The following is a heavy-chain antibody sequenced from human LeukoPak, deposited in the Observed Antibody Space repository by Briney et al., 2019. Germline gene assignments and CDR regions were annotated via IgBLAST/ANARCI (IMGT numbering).Heavy chain of an antibody. CDR2: ISSSSSYI. D-gene: IGHD3-3*01. CDR3: ARDSAHNVLRFLEWFGYYFDY. V-gene: IGHV3-21*01. J-gene: IGHJ4*02. CDR1: GFTFSSYS. Sequence: GGSLRPSCAASGFTFSSYSMNWVRQAPGKGLEWVSSISSSSSYIYYADSVKGRFTISRDNAKNSPYLQMNSLRAEDTAVYYCARDSAHNVLRFLEWFGYYFDYWGQGTLVTVSS.